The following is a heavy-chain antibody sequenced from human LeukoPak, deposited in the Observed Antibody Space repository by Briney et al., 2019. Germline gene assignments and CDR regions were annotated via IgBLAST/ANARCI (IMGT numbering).Heavy chain of an antibody. CDR3: ARGALSVVVPAAGGSRSYYYYYYMDV. Sequence: PSETLSLTCTVSGGPISSYYWSWIRQPAGKGLEWIGRIYTSGSTNYNPSLKSRVTMSVDTSKNQFSLKLSSVTAADTAVYYCARGALSVVVPAAGGSRSYYYYYYMDVWGKGTTVTVSS. D-gene: IGHD2-2*01. CDR2: IYTSGST. J-gene: IGHJ6*03. V-gene: IGHV4-4*07. CDR1: GGPISSYY.